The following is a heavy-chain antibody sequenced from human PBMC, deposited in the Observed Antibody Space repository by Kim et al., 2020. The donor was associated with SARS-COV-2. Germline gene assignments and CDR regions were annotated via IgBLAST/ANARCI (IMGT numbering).Heavy chain of an antibody. D-gene: IGHD3-9*01. V-gene: IGHV3-30*18. CDR2: ISYDGSNK. CDR3: AKDGRYFDWFFDY. CDR1: GFTFSSYG. J-gene: IGHJ4*02. Sequence: GGSLRLSCAASGFTFSSYGMHWVRQAPGKGLEWVAVISYDGSNKYYADSVKGRFTISRDNSKKTLYLQMNSLRAEDTAVYYCAKDGRYFDWFFDYWGQGTLVTVSS.